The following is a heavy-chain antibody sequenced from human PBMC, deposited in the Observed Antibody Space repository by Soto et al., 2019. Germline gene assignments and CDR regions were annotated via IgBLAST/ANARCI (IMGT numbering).Heavy chain of an antibody. Sequence: GGALRLSCAACGFTFSGYGLNWVRQAPGKGLEWISYITSSGSLIYYADSLKGRFTISRDNVKNSLFLQMNSLRAEDTAVYYCATTVTTVDYWGQGTLVTVSS. D-gene: IGHD4-17*01. CDR2: ITSSGSLI. CDR3: ATTVTTVDY. CDR1: GFTFSGYG. V-gene: IGHV3-48*03. J-gene: IGHJ4*02.